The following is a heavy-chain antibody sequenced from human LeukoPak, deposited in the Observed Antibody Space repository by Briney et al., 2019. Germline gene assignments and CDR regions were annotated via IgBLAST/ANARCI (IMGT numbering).Heavy chain of an antibody. D-gene: IGHD3-9*01. V-gene: IGHV4-59*01. CDR1: GGSISSYY. Sequence: SETLSLTCTVSGGSISSYYWSWIRQPPGKGLEWIGYIYYSGSTNYNPSLKSRVTISVDTSKNQFSLKLSSVTAADTAAYYCARELQYYDILTGYSTYYFDYWGQGTLVTVSS. CDR3: ARELQYYDILTGYSTYYFDY. CDR2: IYYSGST. J-gene: IGHJ4*02.